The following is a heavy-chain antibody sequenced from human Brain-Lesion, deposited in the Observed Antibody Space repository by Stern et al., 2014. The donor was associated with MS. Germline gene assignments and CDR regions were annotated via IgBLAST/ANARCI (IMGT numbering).Heavy chain of an antibody. Sequence: VESGASLRIFCEAPEFTGDSYRMGWLRQVPGKGLEYVSHISRGGGNLQNADSVTGRFSIYSDSAMTSLFLQMNSLGDADSGVYYCTRGRSDKYYGLDVWGQGTTVTVS. CDR2: ISRGGGNL. CDR1: EFTGDSYR. V-gene: IGHV3-48*02. CDR3: TRGRSDKYYGLDV. J-gene: IGHJ6*02.